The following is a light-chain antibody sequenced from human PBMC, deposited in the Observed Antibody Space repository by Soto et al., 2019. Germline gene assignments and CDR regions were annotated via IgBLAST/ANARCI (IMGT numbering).Light chain of an antibody. CDR2: WAS. J-gene: IGKJ3*01. CDR3: QQHYTTPFT. V-gene: IGKV4-1*01. Sequence: DIVMTQSPESLAVSLGERATINCTSSQSVLYSSKNKNYLAWYQQKPGQPPNLLIYWASTRESGVPDRFSDSGSGTDFTLTITSLQAEDVAVYYCQQHYTTPFTFGPGTKVDIE. CDR1: QSVLYSSKNKNY.